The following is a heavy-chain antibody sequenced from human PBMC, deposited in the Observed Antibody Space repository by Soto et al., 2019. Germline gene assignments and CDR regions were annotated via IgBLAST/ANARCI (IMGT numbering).Heavy chain of an antibody. CDR3: TTVFRLLWFGELLDSGDY. CDR2: IKSKTDGGTT. Sequence: PGGSLRLSCVASGFTFNGYGIHWVRQAPGKGLEWVGRIKSKTDGGTTDYAAPVKGRFTISRDDSKNTLYLQMNSLKTEDTAVYYCTTVFRLLWFGELLDSGDYWGQGTLVTVSS. V-gene: IGHV3-15*01. CDR1: GFTFNGYG. D-gene: IGHD3-10*01. J-gene: IGHJ4*02.